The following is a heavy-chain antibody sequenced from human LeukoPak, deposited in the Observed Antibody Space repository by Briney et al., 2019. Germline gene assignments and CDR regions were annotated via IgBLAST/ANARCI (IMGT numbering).Heavy chain of an antibody. Sequence: ASVKVYCKASGYSFSSYYMHWVRQAPGQGLKWMGIINPSGGSTTYAQKFRDRVTMTRDTSTTTVYMELSSLKSEDTAVYYCARWTGTTGLDYWGQGTLVTVSS. J-gene: IGHJ4*02. D-gene: IGHD1-1*01. CDR2: INPSGGST. CDR3: ARWTGTTGLDY. CDR1: GYSFSSYY. V-gene: IGHV1-46*01.